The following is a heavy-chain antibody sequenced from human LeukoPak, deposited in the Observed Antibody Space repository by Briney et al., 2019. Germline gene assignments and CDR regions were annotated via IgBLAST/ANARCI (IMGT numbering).Heavy chain of an antibody. CDR1: GFTFSSYG. CDR3: AKELQLVDEIYYYYYGMDV. Sequence: PGGSLRLSCAASGFTFSSYGMHWVRQAPGKGLEWVAVISYDGSNKYYADSVKGRFTISRDNSKNTLYLQMNSLRAEDTAVYYCAKELQLVDEIYYYYYGMDVWGQGTTVTVSS. D-gene: IGHD6-6*01. CDR2: ISYDGSNK. J-gene: IGHJ6*02. V-gene: IGHV3-30*18.